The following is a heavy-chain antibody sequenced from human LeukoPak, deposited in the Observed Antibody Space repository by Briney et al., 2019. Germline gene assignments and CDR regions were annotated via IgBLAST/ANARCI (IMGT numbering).Heavy chain of an antibody. D-gene: IGHD6-13*01. CDR1: GGTFSSYA. V-gene: IGHV1-69*05. J-gene: IGHJ6*03. CDR2: IIPIFGTA. CDR3: ARDRGSLQYSSSWYYYYYYMDV. Sequence: SVKVSCKASGGTFSSYAISWVRRAPGQGLEWMGGIIPIFGTANYAQKFQGRVTITTDESTSTAYMELSSLRSEDTAVYYCARDRGSLQYSSSWYYYYYYMDVWGKGTTVTVSS.